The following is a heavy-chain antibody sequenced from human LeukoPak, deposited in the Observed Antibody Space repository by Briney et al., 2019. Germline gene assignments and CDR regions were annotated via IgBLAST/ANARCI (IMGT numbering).Heavy chain of an antibody. J-gene: IGHJ6*02. D-gene: IGHD2-15*01. Sequence: GGSLRLSCAASGFTFRTAWMSWVRQAPGKGLEWVGRIKSKIDGWTTDYPAPVKGRITISRDDSENMVYLQMNSLKTEDTAVYYCVSRISSLGDYYYGMDVWGQGTTVTVSS. V-gene: IGHV3-15*01. CDR2: IKSKIDGWTT. CDR3: VSRISSLGDYYYGMDV. CDR1: GFTFRTAW.